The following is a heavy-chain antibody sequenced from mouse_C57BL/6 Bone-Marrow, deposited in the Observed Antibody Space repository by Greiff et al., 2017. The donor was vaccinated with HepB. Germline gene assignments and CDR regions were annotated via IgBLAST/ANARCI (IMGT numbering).Heavy chain of an antibody. V-gene: IGHV14-4*01. J-gene: IGHJ4*01. CDR1: GFNIKDDY. CDR3: TTLSMDY. CDR2: IDPENGDT. Sequence: VQLKESVAELVRPGASVKLSCTASGFNIKDDYMHWVKQRPEQGLEWIGWIDPENGDTEYASKFQGKATITADTSSNTAYLQLSSLTSEDTAVYYCTTLSMDYWGQGTSVTVSS.